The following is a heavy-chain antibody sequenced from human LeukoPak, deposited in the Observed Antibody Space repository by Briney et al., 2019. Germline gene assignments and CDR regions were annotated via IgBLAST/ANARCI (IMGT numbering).Heavy chain of an antibody. CDR1: GFTFSDYY. V-gene: IGHV3-11*04. CDR3: ARDSPNWAGSSGAFDI. J-gene: IGHJ3*02. D-gene: IGHD7-27*01. Sequence: GGSLRLSCAASGFTFSDYYMSWIRQAPGKGLEWVSYISSSSSTIYYADSVKGRFTISRDNAKNSLYLQMNSLRAEDTAVYYCARDSPNWAGSSGAFDIWGQGTMVTVSS. CDR2: ISSSSSTI.